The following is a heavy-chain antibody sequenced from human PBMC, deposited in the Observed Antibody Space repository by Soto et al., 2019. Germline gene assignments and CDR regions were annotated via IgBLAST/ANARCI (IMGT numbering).Heavy chain of an antibody. Sequence: ASVKVSCKASGYTVTGYDIHWVRQATGQGLEWMGWMNPNTGYTANAQKFQGRVTMTRNISISTAYMELSRLRSDDTAVYYCARDHYDSSGYYPYYYYYYGMDVWGQGTTVTVSS. J-gene: IGHJ6*02. V-gene: IGHV1-8*01. CDR1: GYTVTGYD. CDR2: MNPNTGYT. D-gene: IGHD3-22*01. CDR3: ARDHYDSSGYYPYYYYYYGMDV.